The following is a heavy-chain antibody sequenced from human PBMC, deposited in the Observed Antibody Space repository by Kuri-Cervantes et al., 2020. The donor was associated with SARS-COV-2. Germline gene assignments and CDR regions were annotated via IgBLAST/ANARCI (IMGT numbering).Heavy chain of an antibody. CDR1: GFTFSNYS. D-gene: IGHD6-19*01. CDR2: ISSSSSYI. Sequence: GESLKISCAASGFTFSNYSMNWVRQAPGKGLEWVSSISSSSSYIYYADSVKGRFTISRDNAKNSLYLQMNSLRAEDTAVYYCARGLGYQWLDRDSDGMDVWGQGTTVTVSS. V-gene: IGHV3-21*01. CDR3: ARGLGYQWLDRDSDGMDV. J-gene: IGHJ6*02.